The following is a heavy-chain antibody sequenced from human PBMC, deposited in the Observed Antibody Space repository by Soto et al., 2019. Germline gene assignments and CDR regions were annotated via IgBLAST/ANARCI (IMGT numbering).Heavy chain of an antibody. J-gene: IGHJ5*02. CDR3: ALSPHYGGNSGTFDP. CDR1: GGSISIYY. CDR2: IYYSGST. Sequence: PSETLSLTCTVSGGSISIYYWSLILQPPGKGLEWIGYIYYSGSTNYNPSLKSRVTISVDTSKNQFSLKLSSVTAADTAVYYCALSPHYGGNSGTFDPWGQGTLVTVSS. D-gene: IGHD1-26*01. V-gene: IGHV4-59*01.